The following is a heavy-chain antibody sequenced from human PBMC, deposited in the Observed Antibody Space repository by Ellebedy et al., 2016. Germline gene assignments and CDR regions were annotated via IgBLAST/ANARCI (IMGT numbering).Heavy chain of an antibody. CDR2: IYHSGST. D-gene: IGHD2-21*02. Sequence: SETLSLTCAVSGGSISSSNWWSWVRQPPGKGLEWIGEIYHSGSTNYNPSLKSRVTISVDKSKNQFSLKLSSVTAADTAVYYCARVDKYCGGDCSYRWGIVDYWGQGTLVTVSS. CDR3: ARVDKYCGGDCSYRWGIVDY. J-gene: IGHJ4*02. V-gene: IGHV4-4*02. CDR1: GGSISSSNW.